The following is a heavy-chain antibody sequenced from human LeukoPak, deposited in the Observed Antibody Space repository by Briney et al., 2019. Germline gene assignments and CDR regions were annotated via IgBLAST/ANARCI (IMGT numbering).Heavy chain of an antibody. CDR3: ARRRNSSAYDAFVI. CDR1: GGSISSGGYY. CDR2: IDYSGST. J-gene: IGHJ3*02. Sequence: KPSQTLSLTCTVSGGSISSGGYYWRWIRQQPGKGLEWIGYIDYSGSTYYNPSLRSRVTISVYTPKNQFSLKLSSVPAADPAVYYCARRRNSSAYDAFVIWGQGTMVTVSS. D-gene: IGHD2/OR15-2a*01. V-gene: IGHV4-31*03.